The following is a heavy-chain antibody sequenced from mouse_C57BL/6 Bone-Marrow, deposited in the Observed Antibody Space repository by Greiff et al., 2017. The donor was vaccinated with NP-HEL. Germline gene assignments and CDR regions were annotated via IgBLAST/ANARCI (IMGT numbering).Heavy chain of an antibody. J-gene: IGHJ2*01. Sequence: VQLQQPGAELVKPGASVKLSCKASGYTFTSSWMHWVKQRPGRGLEWIGWIDPNSGGTTYNEKVKSKATLPVAKPSSTAYMQLSSLTSEDSAVYYGARSRLPRGDDWGQGATLTVSS. CDR3: ARSRLPRGDD. CDR1: GYTFTSSW. V-gene: IGHV1-72*01. CDR2: IDPNSGGT. D-gene: IGHD2-4*01.